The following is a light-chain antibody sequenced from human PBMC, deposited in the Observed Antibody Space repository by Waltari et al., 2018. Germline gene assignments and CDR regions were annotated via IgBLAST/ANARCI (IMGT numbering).Light chain of an antibody. CDR2: GAS. CDR3: QQFGSSPWT. Sequence: ENMLMQYPGTLSLSSGERATFSCRASQSVSSSYLVWYQQKPGQAPRLLIYGASSRATGIPDRFSGSGSGTDFTLTISKLEPEDFAVYYCQQFGSSPWTFGQGTKVEIK. CDR1: QSVSSSY. J-gene: IGKJ1*01. V-gene: IGKV3-20*01.